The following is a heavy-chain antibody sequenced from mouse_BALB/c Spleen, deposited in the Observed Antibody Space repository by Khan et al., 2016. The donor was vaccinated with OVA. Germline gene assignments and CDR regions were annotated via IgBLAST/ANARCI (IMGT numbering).Heavy chain of an antibody. CDR2: ITYSGST. CDR3: ARDYGSSYLFFDY. V-gene: IGHV3-2*02. D-gene: IGHD1-1*01. J-gene: IGHJ2*01. Sequence: EVQLLESGPGLVKPSQSLSLTCTVTGYSITSDYAWNWIRQFPGNKLEWMAYITYSGSTGYNPSLKSRISITRDTSKNQFFLQLNSVTTEDTTTXYCARDYGSSYLFFDYWGQGTTLTVSS. CDR1: GYSITSDYA.